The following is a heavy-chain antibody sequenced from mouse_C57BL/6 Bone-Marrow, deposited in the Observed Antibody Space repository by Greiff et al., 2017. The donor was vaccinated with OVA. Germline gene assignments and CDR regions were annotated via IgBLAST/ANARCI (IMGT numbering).Heavy chain of an antibody. CDR3: ARDDYYWYFDV. CDR1: GFTFSDFY. J-gene: IGHJ1*03. V-gene: IGHV7-1*01. Sequence: EVQVVESGGGLVQSGRSLRLSCATSGFTFSDFYMEWVRQAPGKGLEWIAASRNKANDYTTEYSASVKGRFIVSRDTSQSILYLQMNALRAVDTAIYYCARDDYYWYFDVWGTGTTVTVSS. CDR2: SRNKANDYTT.